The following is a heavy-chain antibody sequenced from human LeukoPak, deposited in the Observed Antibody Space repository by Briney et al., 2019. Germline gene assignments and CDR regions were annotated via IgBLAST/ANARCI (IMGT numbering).Heavy chain of an antibody. CDR2: ISYDGSNK. CDR1: GFSFSSYG. CDR3: AKAGGCSGGSCYFDY. J-gene: IGHJ4*02. Sequence: PGGPLRLSCAASGFSFSSYGMHGVRQAPGKGLEWVAVISYDGSNKYYADSVKGRFTISRDNSKNTLYLQMNSLRAEDTAVYYCAKAGGCSGGSCYFDYWGQGTLVTVSS. V-gene: IGHV3-30*18. D-gene: IGHD2-15*01.